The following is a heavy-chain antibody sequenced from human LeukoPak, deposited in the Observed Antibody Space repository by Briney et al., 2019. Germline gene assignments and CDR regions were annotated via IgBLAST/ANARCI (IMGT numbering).Heavy chain of an antibody. CDR2: MNPISCNS. CDR1: GYTFTSYD. CDR3: ARNLMVRGFALGY. J-gene: IGHJ4*02. D-gene: IGHD3-10*01. V-gene: IGHV1-8*01. Sequence: GASVKVSCKASGYTFTSYDSNWVRQATGQGLHWMGCMNPISCNSGYARKFQDRVTITRNTSISTAYMELSSLRSEDTAVYYCARNLMVRGFALGYWGQGTLVTVSS.